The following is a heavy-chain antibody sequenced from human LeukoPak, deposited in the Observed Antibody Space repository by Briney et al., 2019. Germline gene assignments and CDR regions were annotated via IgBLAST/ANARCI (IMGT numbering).Heavy chain of an antibody. CDR3: AKDTYYYDSSGYYDY. D-gene: IGHD3-22*01. V-gene: IGHV3-48*01. Sequence: PGGSLRLSCAASGFTFSSYSMNWVRQAPGKGLEWVSYISSSGSTIYYADSVKGRFTISRDNSKNTLYLQMNSLRAEDTAVYYCAKDTYYYDSSGYYDYWGQGTLVTVSS. CDR1: GFTFSSYS. J-gene: IGHJ4*02. CDR2: ISSSGSTI.